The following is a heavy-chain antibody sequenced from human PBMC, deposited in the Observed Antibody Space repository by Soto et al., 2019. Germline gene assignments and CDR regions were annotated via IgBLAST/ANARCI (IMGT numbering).Heavy chain of an antibody. D-gene: IGHD3-10*01. Sequence: GGSLRLSCAASGFTLGRYDMSWVRQAPGKGLEWVSAVSPNGQGIYYADSVRGRFTISRDFSKNTVFLHMDSLRAEDTAVYYCAKDRDYPRDYFHYWGQGTLVTVSS. CDR2: VSPNGQGI. V-gene: IGHV3-23*01. CDR3: AKDRDYPRDYFHY. J-gene: IGHJ4*02. CDR1: GFTLGRYD.